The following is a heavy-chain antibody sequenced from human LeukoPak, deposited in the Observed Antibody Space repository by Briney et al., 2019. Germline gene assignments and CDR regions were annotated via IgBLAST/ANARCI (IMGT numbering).Heavy chain of an antibody. V-gene: IGHV4-34*01. Sequence: KPSETLSLTCAVYGGSFSGYYWSWIRQPPGKGLEWIGEINHSGSTYYNPSLKSRVTISVDTSKNQFSLKLSSVTAADTAVYYCAREVVATPYYYYYGMDVWGQGTTVTVSS. CDR3: AREVVATPYYYYYGMDV. CDR2: INHSGST. D-gene: IGHD2-2*01. CDR1: GGSFSGYY. J-gene: IGHJ6*02.